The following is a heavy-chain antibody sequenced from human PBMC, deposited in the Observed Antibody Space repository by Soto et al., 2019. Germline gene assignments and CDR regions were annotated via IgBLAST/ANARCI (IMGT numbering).Heavy chain of an antibody. CDR1: GGTFSSYA. CDR3: AGLPLNYYGTYGMDV. Sequence: GASVKVSCKASGGTFSSYAISWVRQAPGQGLEWMGGIIPIFGTANYAQKFQGRVTITADESTSTAYMELSSLRSEDTAVYYCAGLPLNYYGTYGMDVWGQGTTVTVSS. D-gene: IGHD3-10*01. V-gene: IGHV1-69*13. CDR2: IIPIFGTA. J-gene: IGHJ6*02.